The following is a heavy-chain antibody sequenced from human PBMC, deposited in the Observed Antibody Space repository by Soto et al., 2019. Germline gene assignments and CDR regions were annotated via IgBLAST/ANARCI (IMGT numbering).Heavy chain of an antibody. CDR2: ISSSSSYI. D-gene: IGHD4-17*01. CDR1: GGSFSGYY. Sequence: VQLQQWGAGLLKPSETLSLTCAVYGGSFSGYYWSWIRQPPGKGLEWVSSISSSSSYIYYADSVKGRFTISRDNAKNSLYLQMNSLRAEDTAVYYCARGPYGYGDSSFDYWGQGTLVTVSS. CDR3: ARGPYGYGDSSFDY. J-gene: IGHJ4*02. V-gene: IGHV3-21*01.